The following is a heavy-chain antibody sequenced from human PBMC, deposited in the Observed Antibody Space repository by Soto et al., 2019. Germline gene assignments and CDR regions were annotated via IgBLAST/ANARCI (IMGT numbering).Heavy chain of an antibody. D-gene: IGHD6-19*01. V-gene: IGHV3-64*01. CDR3: ASGFGWLDY. Sequence: EVQLVESGGGLVQPGGSLRLSCAASGFTVSSNYMTWVRQAPGKGLEYVSAISSNGGSTYYANSVKGRFTISRDNSKNTLYLQRGSLRAEDMAVYYCASGFGWLDYWGQGTLVTVSS. CDR2: ISSNGGST. J-gene: IGHJ4*02. CDR1: GFTVSSNY.